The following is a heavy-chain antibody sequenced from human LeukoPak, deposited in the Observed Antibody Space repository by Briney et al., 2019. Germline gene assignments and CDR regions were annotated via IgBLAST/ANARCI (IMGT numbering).Heavy chain of an antibody. D-gene: IGHD6-6*01. CDR1: GYTFTSYG. V-gene: IGHV1-18*01. Sequence: GASVTVSCKASGYTFTSYGISWVRQAPGQGLEWMGWISAYNGNTNYAQKLQGRVTMTTDPSTSTAYMELRSLRSDDTCMYYCAERSDISSSHGFDYWGQGTLVTVSS. CDR3: AERSDISSSHGFDY. CDR2: ISAYNGNT. J-gene: IGHJ4*02.